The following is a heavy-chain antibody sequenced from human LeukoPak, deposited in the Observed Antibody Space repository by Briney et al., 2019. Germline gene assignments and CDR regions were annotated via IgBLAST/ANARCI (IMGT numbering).Heavy chain of an antibody. D-gene: IGHD4-17*01. CDR2: VSRSSSTI. V-gene: IGHV3-48*01. J-gene: IGHJ6*02. Sequence: GSLRLSCAASGFTFSIYSMNWVRQAPGKGLEWVSYVSRSSSTIYYADSVKGRFTISRDNSKNTLYLQMNSLRAEDTAVYYCAKSLALRSGMDVWGQGTTVTVSS. CDR1: GFTFSIYS. CDR3: AKSLALRSGMDV.